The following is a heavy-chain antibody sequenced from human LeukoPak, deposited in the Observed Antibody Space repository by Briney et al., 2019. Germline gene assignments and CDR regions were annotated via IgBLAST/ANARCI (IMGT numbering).Heavy chain of an antibody. V-gene: IGHV3-30*02. Sequence: GGSLRLSRAASGFTFSSYGMHWVRQAPGKGLEWVAFIRYDGSNKYYADSVKGRFTISRDNSKNTLYLQMNSLRAEDTAVYYCAKPDDYGDSRRLDYWGQGTLVTVSS. CDR3: AKPDDYGDSRRLDY. D-gene: IGHD4-17*01. J-gene: IGHJ4*02. CDR2: IRYDGSNK. CDR1: GFTFSSYG.